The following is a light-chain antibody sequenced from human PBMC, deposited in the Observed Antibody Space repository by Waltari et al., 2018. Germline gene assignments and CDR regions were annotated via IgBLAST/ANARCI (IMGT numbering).Light chain of an antibody. V-gene: IGKV3-20*01. Sequence: IVFTQSGTPELAAGERDTLFCRASQSVSRYLAWYQQTPGQAPRLLIYDASSRATGIPDRFSGSGSGTDFSLTISRLEPEDFAVYYCQKHGSLPATFGQGTKVEIK. J-gene: IGKJ1*01. CDR1: QSVSRY. CDR2: DAS. CDR3: QKHGSLPAT.